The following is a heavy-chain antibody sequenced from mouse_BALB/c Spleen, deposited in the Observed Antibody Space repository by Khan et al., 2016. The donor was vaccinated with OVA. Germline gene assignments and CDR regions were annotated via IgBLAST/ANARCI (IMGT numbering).Heavy chain of an antibody. CDR3: ARRGAAQATWDYFDY. V-gene: IGHV1-63*02. D-gene: IGHD3-2*02. Sequence: VQLQESGAELVRPGTSVKMSCKAAGYTFTNYWIGWVKQRPGHGLEWVGDIYPGGGYTNYNEKFKGKATLTVDTSSSTAYMQLSSLTSEDSSFYYCARRGAAQATWDYFDYWGQGTTLTVSS. CDR2: IYPGGGYT. J-gene: IGHJ2*01. CDR1: GYTFTNYW.